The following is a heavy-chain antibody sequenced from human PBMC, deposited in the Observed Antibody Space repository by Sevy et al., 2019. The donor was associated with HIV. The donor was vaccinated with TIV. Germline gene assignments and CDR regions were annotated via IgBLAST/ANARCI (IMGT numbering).Heavy chain of an antibody. CDR1: GFTFSSYS. CDR2: ISSSSSYI. Sequence: GGSLRLSCAASGFTFSSYSMNWVRQAPGKGLEWVSSISSSSSYIYYADSVKGRFTISRDNAKNSLYLQMNSLRAEDTAVYYCARVIPDLDYYGMDVWGQGTTVTVSS. CDR3: ARVIPDLDYYGMDV. J-gene: IGHJ6*02. V-gene: IGHV3-21*01.